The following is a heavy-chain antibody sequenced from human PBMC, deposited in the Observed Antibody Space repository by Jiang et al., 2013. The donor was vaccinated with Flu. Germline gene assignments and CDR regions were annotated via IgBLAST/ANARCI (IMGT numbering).Heavy chain of an antibody. Sequence: VKKPGASVKVSCKASGYTFTSYGISWVRQAPGQGLEWMGWISAYNGNTNYAQKLQGRVTMTTDTSTSTAYMELRSLRSDDTAVYYCARAKRSIAALASLDYWGQGTLVTVSS. CDR1: GYTFTSYG. CDR3: ARAKRSIAALASLDY. J-gene: IGHJ4*02. V-gene: IGHV1-18*01. CDR2: ISAYNGNT. D-gene: IGHD6-6*01.